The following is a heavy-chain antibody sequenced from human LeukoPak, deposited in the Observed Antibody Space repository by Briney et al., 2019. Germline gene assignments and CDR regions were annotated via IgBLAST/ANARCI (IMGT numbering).Heavy chain of an antibody. J-gene: IGHJ3*02. D-gene: IGHD1-14*01. Sequence: SETLSLTCTASGGSISSYYWSWIRQPPGKGLEWIGYIYYSGSTNYNPSLKSRVTISVDTSKNQFSLKLSSVTAADTAVYYCARHSAGMDAFDIWGQGTMVTVSS. CDR3: ARHSAGMDAFDI. V-gene: IGHV4-59*01. CDR2: IYYSGST. CDR1: GGSISSYY.